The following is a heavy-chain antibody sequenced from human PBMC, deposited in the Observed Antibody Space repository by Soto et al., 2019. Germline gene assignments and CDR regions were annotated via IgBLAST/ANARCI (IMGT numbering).Heavy chain of an antibody. D-gene: IGHD6-13*01. CDR2: ISGSGGST. Sequence: PXXSLRLSCAASGFTFSRYAVGWVLQAPGKGLEWVSAISGSGGSTYYAASVKGRFTNSRDNSQNTLYLQMNRMRAEDTAVYYCATSIAAAGPFDYWGQGTLVTVSS. CDR1: GFTFSRYA. V-gene: IGHV3-23*01. J-gene: IGHJ4*02. CDR3: ATSIAAAGPFDY.